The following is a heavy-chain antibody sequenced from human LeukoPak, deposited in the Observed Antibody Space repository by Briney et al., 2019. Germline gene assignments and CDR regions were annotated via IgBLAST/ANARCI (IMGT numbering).Heavy chain of an antibody. CDR3: AKQRDYYDSSGYYRGYYFDY. CDR2: ISGSSTRT. J-gene: IGHJ4*02. CDR1: GFTFSSYA. Sequence: GGSLRLSCADSGFTFSSYAMSWVRQAPGKGLEWVSSISGSSTRTYYADSVKGRFTVSRDNPKNTLYLQMNRLRAEDTAVYYCAKQRDYYDSSGYYRGYYFDYWGQGTLVTVSS. V-gene: IGHV3-23*01. D-gene: IGHD3-22*01.